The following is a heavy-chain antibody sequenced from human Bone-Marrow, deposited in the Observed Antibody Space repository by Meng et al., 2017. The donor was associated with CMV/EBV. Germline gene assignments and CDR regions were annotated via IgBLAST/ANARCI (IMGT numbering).Heavy chain of an antibody. V-gene: IGHV1-8*01. Sequence: ASVKVSCKASGYTFTSCDINWVRQATGQGLEWMGWMNPNSGNTGYAQKFQGRVTMTRNTSISTAYMELSSLTSDDTAVYYCARTRIEVEPDGRKIKYYNYGMNVWGQGTTVTVSS. CDR2: MNPNSGNT. J-gene: IGHJ6*02. CDR3: ARTRIEVEPDGRKIKYYNYGMNV. D-gene: IGHD2-2*01. CDR1: GYTFTSCD.